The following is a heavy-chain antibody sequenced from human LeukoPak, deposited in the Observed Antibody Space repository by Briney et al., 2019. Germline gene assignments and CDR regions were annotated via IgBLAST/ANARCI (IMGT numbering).Heavy chain of an antibody. D-gene: IGHD3-22*01. J-gene: IGHJ3*02. Sequence: ASVKVSCKASGYTFTGYYMHWVRQAPGQGLEWMGWINPNSGGTNYAQKFQGRVTMTRDTSISTAYMELSRLRSDDTAVYYCATYSSGYHYVAFDIWGQGTMVTVSS. CDR2: INPNSGGT. CDR3: ATYSSGYHYVAFDI. V-gene: IGHV1-2*02. CDR1: GYTFTGYY.